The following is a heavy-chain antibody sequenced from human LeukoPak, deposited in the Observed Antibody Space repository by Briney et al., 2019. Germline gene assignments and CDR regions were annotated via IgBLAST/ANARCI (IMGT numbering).Heavy chain of an antibody. CDR3: ARRGTNFWFDP. CDR2: IYHSGST. J-gene: IGHJ5*02. Sequence: SQTLSLTCVVSGDSISSGGYSWSWIRQPPGKGLEWIGHIYHSGSTFCNSSLKSRVAISVDRSKNQFSLNLNSVTAADTAMYYCARRGTNFWFDPWGQGILVTVSS. CDR1: GDSISSGGYS. D-gene: IGHD1-1*01. V-gene: IGHV4-30-2*01.